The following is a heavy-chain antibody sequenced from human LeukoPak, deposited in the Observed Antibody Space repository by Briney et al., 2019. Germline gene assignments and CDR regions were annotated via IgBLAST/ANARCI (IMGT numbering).Heavy chain of an antibody. V-gene: IGHV3-74*01. Sequence: PGGSLRLTCAASGFTFSNYWMHWVRQAPGKGPVWVSRINSDGISTGYADSVKGRFTVSRDNAKRTLYLQMNSLRAEDTAVYYCARDVGNFDYWGQGTLVTVSS. CDR1: GFTFSNYW. J-gene: IGHJ4*02. CDR2: INSDGIST. CDR3: ARDVGNFDY.